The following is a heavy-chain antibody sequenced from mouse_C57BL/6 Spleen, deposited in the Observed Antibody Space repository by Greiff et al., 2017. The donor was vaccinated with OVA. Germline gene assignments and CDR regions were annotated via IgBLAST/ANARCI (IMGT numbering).Heavy chain of an antibody. CDR3: ASSNYYGSSYQRY. V-gene: IGHV1-52*01. J-gene: IGHJ2*01. CDR1: GYTFTSYW. CDR2: IDPSDSET. D-gene: IGHD1-1*01. Sequence: QVHVKQPGAELVRPGSSVKLSCKASGYTFTSYWMHWVKQRPIQGLEWIGNIDPSDSETHYNQKFKDKATLTVDKSSSTAYMQLSSLTSEDSAVYYCASSNYYGSSYQRYWGQGTTLTVSS.